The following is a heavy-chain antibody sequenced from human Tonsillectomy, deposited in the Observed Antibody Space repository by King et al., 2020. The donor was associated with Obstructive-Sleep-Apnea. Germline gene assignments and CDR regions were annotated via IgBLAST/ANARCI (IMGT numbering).Heavy chain of an antibody. CDR2: IKHDGSET. Sequence: LQLVQSGGGLVQPGGSLRLSCAASGFSFSSFWMNWVRQAPGKGLEWVANIKHDGSETNYVDSVKGRFTVSRDNAKNSLYLHMNSLRAEDTAVYYCATLSVATDFWGQGTPVIVSS. J-gene: IGHJ4*02. D-gene: IGHD6-19*01. V-gene: IGHV3-7*01. CDR3: ATLSVATDF. CDR1: GFSFSSFW.